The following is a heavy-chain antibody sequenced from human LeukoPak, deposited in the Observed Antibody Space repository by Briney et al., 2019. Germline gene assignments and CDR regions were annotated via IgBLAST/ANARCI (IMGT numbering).Heavy chain of an antibody. CDR2: IYSGGST. V-gene: IGHV3-66*01. D-gene: IGHD3-10*01. CDR3: ARGPAPYYYGSGSYYNDY. J-gene: IGHJ4*02. CDR1: GFTVSSNY. Sequence: GGSLRLSCAASGFTVSSNYMSWVRQAPGKGLEWVSVIYSGGSTYYADSVKGRFTISRDNSKNTLYLQMNSLRAEDTAVYYCARGPAPYYYGSGSYYNDYWGQGTLVTVSS.